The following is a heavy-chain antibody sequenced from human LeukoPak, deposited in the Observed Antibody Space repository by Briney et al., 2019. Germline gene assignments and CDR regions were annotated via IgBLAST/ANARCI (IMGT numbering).Heavy chain of an antibody. CDR1: GYTFTSCG. CDR3: ARVPQWLTHSPNFDY. CDR2: ISAYNGNT. J-gene: IGHJ4*02. Sequence: ASXKVSCKASGYTFTSCGISWVRQAPGQGLEWMGWISAYNGNTNYAQKLQGRVTMTTDTSTSTAYMELRSLRSDDTAVYYCARVPQWLTHSPNFDYWGQGTLVTVSS. D-gene: IGHD6-19*01. V-gene: IGHV1-18*01.